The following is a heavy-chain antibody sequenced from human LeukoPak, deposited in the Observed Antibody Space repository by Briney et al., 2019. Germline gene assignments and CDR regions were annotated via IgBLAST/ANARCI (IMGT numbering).Heavy chain of an antibody. Sequence: SQTLSLTCAISGDSVSSNSVTWNWIRQSPSRGLEWLGRTYYKSKYYNDYAVSVKSRITINPETSKNQLSLHLNSVTPEDTAVYYCARVSSPWSPRDAFDIWGQGTMVTVSS. CDR2: TYYKSKYYN. CDR1: GDSVSSNSVT. CDR3: ARVSSPWSPRDAFDI. D-gene: IGHD1-26*01. V-gene: IGHV6-1*01. J-gene: IGHJ3*02.